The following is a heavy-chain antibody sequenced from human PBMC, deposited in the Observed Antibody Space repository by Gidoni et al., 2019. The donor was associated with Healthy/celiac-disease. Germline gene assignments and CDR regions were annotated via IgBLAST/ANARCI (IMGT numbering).Heavy chain of an antibody. CDR2: IYWDDDK. CDR3: AHKMIWFGSEAAEFDY. D-gene: IGHD3-10*01. Sequence: QITLKESGPTLVKPTQTLTLTCTFSGFSLSTSGVGVGWIRQPPGKALEWLALIYWDDDKRYSPSLKSRLTITKDTSKNQVVLTMTNMDPVDTATYYCAHKMIWFGSEAAEFDYWGQGTLVTVSS. CDR1: GFSLSTSGVG. V-gene: IGHV2-5*02. J-gene: IGHJ4*02.